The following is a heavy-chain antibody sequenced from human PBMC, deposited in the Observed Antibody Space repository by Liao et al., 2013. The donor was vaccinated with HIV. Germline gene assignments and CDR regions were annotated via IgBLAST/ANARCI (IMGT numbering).Heavy chain of an antibody. V-gene: IGHV4-4*07. J-gene: IGHJ4*02. CDR2: IYASGST. CDR1: GGSISGYY. Sequence: QVQLQESGPGLVKPSETLSLTCTVSGGSISGYYWSWIRQPAGEGLEWIGRIYASGSTYYNPSLNRRATISVDTSKNHFSLKLSSVTAADTAVYYCARGTIFGPDYWGQGTLVTVSS. D-gene: IGHD3-3*01. CDR3: ARGTIFGPDY.